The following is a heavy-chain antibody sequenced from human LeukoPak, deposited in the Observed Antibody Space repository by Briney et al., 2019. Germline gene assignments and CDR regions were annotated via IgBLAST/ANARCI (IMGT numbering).Heavy chain of an antibody. D-gene: IGHD3-3*01. CDR3: AKEYDFWSGYPLPFDY. CDR2: IRYDGSNK. V-gene: IGHV3-30*02. CDR1: GFTFSSYG. Sequence: GGSLRLSCAASGFTFSSYGMHWVRQAPGKGLEWVAFIRYDGSNKYYADSVKGRFTISRDNSKNTLYLQMNSLRAEDTAMYYCAKEYDFWSGYPLPFDYWGQGTLVTVSS. J-gene: IGHJ4*02.